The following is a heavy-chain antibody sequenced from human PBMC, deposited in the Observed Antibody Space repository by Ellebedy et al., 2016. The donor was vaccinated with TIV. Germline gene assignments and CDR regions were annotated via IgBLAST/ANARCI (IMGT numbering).Heavy chain of an antibody. J-gene: IGHJ5*02. D-gene: IGHD4-17*01. V-gene: IGHV3-7*01. CDR3: ARRASYGDYAVQVNPWFDP. CDR1: GFNFRSYW. CDR2: IRQEGDEI. Sequence: GESLKISCAASGFNFRSYWMTWVRQAPGKGLEWVAKIRQEGDEIYYVESVKGRFTIPRDNAKNSLFLQMNSLRVEDTAVYYCARRASYGDYAVQVNPWFDPWGQGTLVTVSS.